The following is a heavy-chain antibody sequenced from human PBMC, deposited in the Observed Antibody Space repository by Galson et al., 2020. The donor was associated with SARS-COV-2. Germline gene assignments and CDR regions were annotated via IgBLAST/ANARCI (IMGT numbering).Heavy chain of an antibody. CDR1: GFTFSGHW. Sequence: GESLKISCAASGFTFSGHWMHWVRLAPGEGLVWVSNISPDGSTTKYADSVKGRFTISRDNAKNTLYLQMSSLRAEDTALYFCARVGFDHFGVPTTLDYWGQGTLVTVSS. CDR3: ARVGFDHFGVPTTLDY. V-gene: IGHV3-74*01. CDR2: ISPDGSTT. D-gene: IGHD3-3*01. J-gene: IGHJ4*02.